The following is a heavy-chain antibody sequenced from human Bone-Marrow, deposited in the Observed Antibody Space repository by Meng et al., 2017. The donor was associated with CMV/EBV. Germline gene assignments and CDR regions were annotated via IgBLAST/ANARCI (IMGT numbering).Heavy chain of an antibody. D-gene: IGHD6-13*01. J-gene: IGHJ6*02. CDR3: ARGMGGIAASNYYYYGMDV. CDR2: INPNSGGT. V-gene: IGHV1-2*02. Sequence: ASVKVSCKASGYTFTGYYMHWVRQAPGQGLEWMGWINPNSGGTNYAQKFQGRVTITTDESTSTAYMELSSLRSEDTAVYYCARGMGGIAASNYYYYGMDVWGQGTTVTVSS. CDR1: GYTFTGYY.